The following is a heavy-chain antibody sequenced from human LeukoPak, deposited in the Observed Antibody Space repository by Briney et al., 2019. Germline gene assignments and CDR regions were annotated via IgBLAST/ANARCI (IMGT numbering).Heavy chain of an antibody. D-gene: IGHD5-18*01. Sequence: SETLSLTCTVSGGSISSSSAYWGRIRQPPGKGLVCIGSIYYSKNTYYNPSLKSRVTISADTSKNQFSLTLGSVSATDTAVYYCVSPRGFSYGYFDYWGQGTLVTVSS. V-gene: IGHV4-39*01. CDR2: IYYSKNT. CDR3: VSPRGFSYGYFDY. CDR1: GGSISSSSAY. J-gene: IGHJ4*02.